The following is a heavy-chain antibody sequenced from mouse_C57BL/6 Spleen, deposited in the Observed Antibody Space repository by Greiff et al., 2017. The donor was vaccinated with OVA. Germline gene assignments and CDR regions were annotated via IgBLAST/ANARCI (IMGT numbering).Heavy chain of an antibody. Sequence: VQLKQSVAELVRPGASVKLSCTASGFNFKNSYMHWVKQRPEQGLEWIGRIDPANGNTKYDQKFKGKATITADKSSNTAYLQLSSLTSEDTAIYYCARESWTSYDSNYSAMDYWGQGTSVTVSS. CDR1: GFNFKNSY. CDR2: IDPANGNT. J-gene: IGHJ4*01. D-gene: IGHD2-5*01. CDR3: ARESWTSYDSNYSAMDY. V-gene: IGHV14-3*01.